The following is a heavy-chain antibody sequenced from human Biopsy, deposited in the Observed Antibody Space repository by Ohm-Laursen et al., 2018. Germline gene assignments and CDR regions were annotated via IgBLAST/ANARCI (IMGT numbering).Heavy chain of an antibody. Sequence: SSVKVSCKASGGAFINYAINWVRQAPGHGLGWMGGIITVSETAGYAERFQGRVTITADVTTTTAYMDLSGLRSEDTAVYYCVAYPSSGFFENNDDFAMDVWGQGTTVIVSS. J-gene: IGHJ6*02. D-gene: IGHD6-19*01. CDR2: IITVSETA. CDR1: GGAFINYA. V-gene: IGHV1-69*01. CDR3: VAYPSSGFFENNDDFAMDV.